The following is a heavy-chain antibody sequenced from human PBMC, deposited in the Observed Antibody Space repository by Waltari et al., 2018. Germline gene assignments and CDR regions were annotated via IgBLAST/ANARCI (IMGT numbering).Heavy chain of an antibody. J-gene: IGHJ5*02. Sequence: EVQLVESGGGLVQPGGSLRLSCAASGFTFRRYWLHGVGQAPGKGLVWVSRINGDGGSTSYADSVKGRFTISRDNANNTLYLQMNSLRAEDTAVYYCTRTRYCSTTSCQVYWFDPWGQGTLVTVSS. D-gene: IGHD2-2*01. CDR1: GFTFRRYW. V-gene: IGHV3-74*01. CDR2: INGDGGST. CDR3: TRTRYCSTTSCQVYWFDP.